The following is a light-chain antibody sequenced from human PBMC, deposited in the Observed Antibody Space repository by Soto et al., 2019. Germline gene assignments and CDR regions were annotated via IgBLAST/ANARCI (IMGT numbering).Light chain of an antibody. V-gene: IGLV2-14*01. CDR3: SSYSSSSTLV. CDR1: SSDVGGYNF. Sequence: QSVLTQPASVSGSPGQSITISCTGTSSDVGGYNFVSWFQQLPGKAPKLMIYDVNNRPSGVSNRFSGSKSGNTASLTISGLQAEDEADYYCSSYSSSSTLVFGGGTKLTVL. CDR2: DVN. J-gene: IGLJ2*01.